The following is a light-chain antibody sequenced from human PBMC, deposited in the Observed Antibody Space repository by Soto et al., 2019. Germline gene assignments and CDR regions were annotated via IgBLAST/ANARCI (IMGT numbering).Light chain of an antibody. CDR1: QSVSSSN. CDR2: GAS. CDR3: QHRSNWPPELS. J-gene: IGKJ4*01. Sequence: EIVLTQSPGTLSLSPGERATLSCRASQSVSSSNLAWYQQKPDQAPRLLIYGASSRATGIPDRFNGSGSGTDFTLTISSLEPEDFAVYYCQHRSNWPPELSFGGGTKVEIK. V-gene: IGKV3D-20*02.